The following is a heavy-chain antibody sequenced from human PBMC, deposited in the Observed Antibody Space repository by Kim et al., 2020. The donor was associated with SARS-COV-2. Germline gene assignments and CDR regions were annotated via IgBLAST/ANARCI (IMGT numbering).Heavy chain of an antibody. D-gene: IGHD6-13*01. CDR1: GGSFSGYY. V-gene: IGHV4-34*01. J-gene: IGHJ4*02. Sequence: SETLSLTCAVYGGSFSGYYWSWIRQPPGKGLEWIGEINHSGSTNYNPSLKSRVTISVDTSKNQFSLKLSSVTAADTAVYYCARGRGAAAGTASIPLLDYWGQGTLVTVSS. CDR3: ARGRGAAAGTASIPLLDY. CDR2: INHSGST.